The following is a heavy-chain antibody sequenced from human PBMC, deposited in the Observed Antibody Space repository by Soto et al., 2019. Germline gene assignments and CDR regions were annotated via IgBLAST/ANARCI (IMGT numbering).Heavy chain of an antibody. CDR3: AKALYSSSHPPFDP. V-gene: IGHV3-23*01. CDR2: ISGSGSDT. Sequence: GGSLRLSCAASAFTFRSFAMNWVRQAPGKGLEWVSAISGSGSDTYYADSVKGRFTISRDNSENTLYLQMNSLRAEDSAVYYCAKALYSSSHPPFDPWGQGTPVTVSS. J-gene: IGHJ5*02. CDR1: AFTFRSFA. D-gene: IGHD6-13*01.